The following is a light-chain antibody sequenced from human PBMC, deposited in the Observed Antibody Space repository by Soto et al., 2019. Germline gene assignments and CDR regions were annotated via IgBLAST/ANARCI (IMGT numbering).Light chain of an antibody. CDR3: HQYGSTPCT. CDR2: GAS. CDR1: QSVSTNY. Sequence: EIVLTQSPGTLSLSPGDRATLSCRASQSVSTNYLAWYQQKLGQAPRLLIYGASSRATAIPDRFSGNGSGTDFTLTISRLEPEDFAVYYCHQYGSTPCTFGPGTKVDIK. V-gene: IGKV3-20*01. J-gene: IGKJ3*01.